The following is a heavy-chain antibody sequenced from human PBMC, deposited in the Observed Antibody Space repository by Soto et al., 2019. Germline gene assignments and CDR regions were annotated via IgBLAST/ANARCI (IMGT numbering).Heavy chain of an antibody. J-gene: IGHJ4*02. CDR2: INAGDGNT. Sequence: GASVKVSCKASGYTFTSYAMHWVRQAPGQRLEWMGWINAGDGNTKYAQKFQGRVTITADTSTSTAYMELSSLRSEDTAVYYCARYYYYGSGSPFDYWGQGTLVTVSS. CDR1: GYTFTSYA. V-gene: IGHV1-3*01. D-gene: IGHD3-10*01. CDR3: ARYYYYGSGSPFDY.